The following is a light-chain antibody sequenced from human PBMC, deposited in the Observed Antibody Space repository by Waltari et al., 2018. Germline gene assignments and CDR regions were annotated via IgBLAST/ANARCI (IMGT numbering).Light chain of an antibody. J-gene: IGLJ3*02. Sequence: QPVLTQSTSLSASPGASARFTCTLRSGLNVGTYRIYWYQQRPGSPPRCLLRYNSDSDNREGSGVPSRFSGYKDGSTKAGILSSSGLQSEDEADDYCAIWYTTAWVFGGGTKLTVL. V-gene: IGLV5-39*01. CDR2: YNSDSDN. CDR1: SGLNVGTYR. CDR3: AIWYTTAWV.